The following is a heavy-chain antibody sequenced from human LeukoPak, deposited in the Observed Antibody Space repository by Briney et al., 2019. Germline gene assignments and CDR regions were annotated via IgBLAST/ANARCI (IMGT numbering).Heavy chain of an antibody. J-gene: IGHJ4*02. CDR2: IYYTGKN. D-gene: IGHD6-19*01. CDR1: GGSINSHY. Sequence: PSKTLSLTCAVSGGSINSHYWGWIRQPPGKGLQWIGDIYYTGKNNYNPSLKSRVTISLDTSKDHLSLNLTSVLAADTAIYYCVRRDTGWNYFDYWGQGILVTVSS. V-gene: IGHV4-59*08. CDR3: VRRDTGWNYFDY.